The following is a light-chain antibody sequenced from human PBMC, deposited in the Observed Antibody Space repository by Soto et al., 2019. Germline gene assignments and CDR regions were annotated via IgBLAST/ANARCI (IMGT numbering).Light chain of an antibody. Sequence: EFVLTHSPGNLSLSPGGRTTLSFRASQSISRYLAWYQQKPGQGPRXIIYGASSRATGTPDRFSGSGSGTDFTLTINRLEPEDVALYYCQQYGSSPPTLGQGTKVDIK. CDR1: QSISRY. J-gene: IGKJ1*01. CDR3: QQYGSSPPT. V-gene: IGKV3-20*01. CDR2: GAS.